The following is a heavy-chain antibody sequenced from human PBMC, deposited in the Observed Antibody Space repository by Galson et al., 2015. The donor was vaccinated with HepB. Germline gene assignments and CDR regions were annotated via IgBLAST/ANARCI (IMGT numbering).Heavy chain of an antibody. Sequence: SLRLSCAASGFTFSSYSMNWVRQAPGKGLEWVSYIRSSSSTIYYGDSVKGRFTISRDNAKNSLYLQMNSLRAEDTAVYYCARGGVAGYYYYGMDVWGQGTTVTVSS. CDR1: GFTFSSYS. D-gene: IGHD6-19*01. CDR2: IRSSSSTI. V-gene: IGHV3-48*01. J-gene: IGHJ6*02. CDR3: ARGGVAGYYYYGMDV.